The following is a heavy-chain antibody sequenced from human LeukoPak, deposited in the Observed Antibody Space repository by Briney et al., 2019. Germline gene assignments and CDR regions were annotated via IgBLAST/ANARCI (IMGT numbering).Heavy chain of an antibody. Sequence: GGSLRLSCVVSGITLSNYGMSWVRQAPGKGLEWVSGISERGGSTNYADSVKGRFIISRDTSKNTVYLQMNSLRVEDTAVYFCAKRGIVIRAVIIIGFHKEAYYFDYWGQGILVTVSS. J-gene: IGHJ4*02. CDR2: ISERGGST. CDR1: GITLSNYG. CDR3: AKRGIVIRAVIIIGFHKEAYYFDY. D-gene: IGHD3-10*01. V-gene: IGHV3-23*01.